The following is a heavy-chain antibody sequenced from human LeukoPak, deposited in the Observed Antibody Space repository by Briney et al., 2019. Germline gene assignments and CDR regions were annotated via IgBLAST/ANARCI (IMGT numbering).Heavy chain of an antibody. CDR3: ARRPLAAAGTPGWFDP. D-gene: IGHD6-13*01. CDR2: IYSGGST. CDR1: GFTVSSNY. Sequence: PGGSLRLSCAASGFTVSSNYMSWVRKAPGKGLEWFSVIYSGGSTYYADSVKGRFTISRDNSKNTLYLQMNSLRAEDTAVYYCARRPLAAAGTPGWFDPWGQGTLVTVSS. J-gene: IGHJ5*02. V-gene: IGHV3-66*04.